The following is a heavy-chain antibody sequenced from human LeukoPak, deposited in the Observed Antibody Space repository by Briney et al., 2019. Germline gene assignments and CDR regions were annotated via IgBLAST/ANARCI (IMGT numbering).Heavy chain of an antibody. D-gene: IGHD3-3*02. Sequence: MVGIIPIFGPANYAQKFQGRVTITAEESTSTAYMELSSLRSEDTAVYYCARGLPFSARFDYWGQGTLVTVSS. V-gene: IGHV1-69*01. J-gene: IGHJ4*02. CDR3: ARGLPFSARFDY. CDR2: IIPIFGPA.